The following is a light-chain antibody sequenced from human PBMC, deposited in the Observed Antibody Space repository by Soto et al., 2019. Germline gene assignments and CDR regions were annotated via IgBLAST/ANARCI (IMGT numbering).Light chain of an antibody. V-gene: IGLV3-9*01. J-gene: IGLJ2*01. CDR2: RDT. CDR1: NIGSKS. Sequence: SYELTQPLSESVALGQTARITCGGHNIGSKSVHWYQQRPGQAPVLIIYRDTNRPSGIPERFSGSNSGNTATLTLSRAQVGDEADYFCHAWDSNTVVFGGGSKVTVL. CDR3: HAWDSNTVV.